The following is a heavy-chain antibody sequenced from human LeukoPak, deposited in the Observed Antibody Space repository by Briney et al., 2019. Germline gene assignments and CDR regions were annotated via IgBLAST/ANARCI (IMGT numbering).Heavy chain of an antibody. V-gene: IGHV3-23*01. Sequence: GGSLRLSCAASGFTFSSYGMSWVRQAPGKGLEWVSHIGVGGDTDFADSVKGRFTISRDNSKKTLYLQTNSLTADDTALYYCAKDLHDSWAVAYWGPGILVTVSS. CDR3: AKDLHDSWAVAY. D-gene: IGHD3-3*01. CDR1: GFTFSSYG. CDR2: IGVGGDT. J-gene: IGHJ4*02.